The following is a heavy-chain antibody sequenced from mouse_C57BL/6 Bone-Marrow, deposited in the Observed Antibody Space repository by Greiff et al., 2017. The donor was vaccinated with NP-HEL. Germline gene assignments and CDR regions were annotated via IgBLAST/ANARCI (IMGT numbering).Heavy chain of an antibody. V-gene: IGHV10-1*01. CDR2: IRSKSNNYAT. Sequence: EVQGVESGGGLVQPKGSLKLSCAASGFSFNTYAMNWVRQAPGQGLEWVARIRSKSNNYATYYDVSVKDRFTISRNESESQLYLQKNNLNAEDTAMYYCVGHYYGTEFAYWGQGTLVTVSA. CDR3: VGHYYGTEFAY. D-gene: IGHD2-1*01. CDR1: GFSFNTYA. J-gene: IGHJ3*01.